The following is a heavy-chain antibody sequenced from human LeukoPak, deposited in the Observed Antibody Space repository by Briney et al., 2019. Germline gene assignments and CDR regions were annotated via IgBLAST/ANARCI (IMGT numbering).Heavy chain of an antibody. D-gene: IGHD2-2*01. V-gene: IGHV4-61*05. J-gene: IGHJ5*02. Sequence: SETLSLTCTVSGGSISSTSYYWGWSRQPPGKGLEWIGRIYTSGSTNYNPSLKSRVTMSVDTSKNQFSLKLSSVTAADTAVYYCARAVVPAAIGWHNWFDPWGQGTLVTVSS. CDR2: IYTSGST. CDR1: GGSISSTSYY. CDR3: ARAVVPAAIGWHNWFDP.